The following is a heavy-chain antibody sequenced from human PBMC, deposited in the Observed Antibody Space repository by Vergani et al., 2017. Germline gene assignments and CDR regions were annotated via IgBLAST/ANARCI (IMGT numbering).Heavy chain of an antibody. CDR2: INAGNGNT. D-gene: IGHD3-3*01. J-gene: IGHJ6*02. CDR1: GYTFTSYA. V-gene: IGHV1-3*01. CDR3: ARDREWFSAYYGMDV. Sequence: QVQLVQSGAEVKKPGASVKVSCKASGYTFTSYAMHWVRQAPGQRLEWMGWINAGNGNTKYSQKFQGRVTITRDTSASTAYMELSSLRSEDTAVYYCARDREWFSAYYGMDVWGQGTTVTVSS.